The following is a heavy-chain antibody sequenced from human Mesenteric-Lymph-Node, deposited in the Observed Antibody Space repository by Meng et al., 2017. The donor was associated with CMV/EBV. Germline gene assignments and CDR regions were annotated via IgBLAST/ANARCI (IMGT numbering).Heavy chain of an antibody. V-gene: IGHV2-5*02. CDR3: ARRLRSSNWYYFDY. CDR1: GFSLSTSGVG. Sequence: FSGFSLSTSGVGVGWIRQPPGKALEWLALIYWDDDKRYSSSLKSRLTITKDTSKNQVVLTMTNMDPVDTATYYCARRLRSSNWYYFDYWGQGTLVTVSS. J-gene: IGHJ4*02. D-gene: IGHD6-13*01. CDR2: IYWDDDK.